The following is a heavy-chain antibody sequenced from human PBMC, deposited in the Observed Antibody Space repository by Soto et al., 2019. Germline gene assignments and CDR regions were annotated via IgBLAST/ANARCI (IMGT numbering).Heavy chain of an antibody. D-gene: IGHD5-18*01. Sequence: GGSLRLSCAASGFTFSSYEMNWVRQAPGKGLEWVSYISSSGSTIYYADSVKGRFTISRDNAKNSLYLQMNSLRAEDTAVYYCARDGRGRRWYSYATGYYFDYWGQGTLVTVSS. J-gene: IGHJ4*02. V-gene: IGHV3-48*03. CDR3: ARDGRGRRWYSYATGYYFDY. CDR1: GFTFSSYE. CDR2: ISSSGSTI.